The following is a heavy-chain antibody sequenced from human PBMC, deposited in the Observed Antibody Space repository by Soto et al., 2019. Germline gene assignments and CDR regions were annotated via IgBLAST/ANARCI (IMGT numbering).Heavy chain of an antibody. D-gene: IGHD1-1*01. J-gene: IGHJ4*02. CDR3: QGTAAKDY. Sequence: DVQLVETGGGLFPPGGSLRPSCVVSDFTVGNNYMSWVRQAPGKGLERVSVIYSGGSTYYADSVKGRLTIYRDNSKNTLYLQMNSLRAEDTAIYYFQGTAAKDYGGQGTLVTVSS. V-gene: IGHV3-53*02. CDR2: IYSGGST. CDR1: DFTVGNNY.